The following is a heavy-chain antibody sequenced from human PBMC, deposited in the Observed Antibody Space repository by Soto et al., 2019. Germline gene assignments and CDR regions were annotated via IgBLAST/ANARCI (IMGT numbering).Heavy chain of an antibody. J-gene: IGHJ6*02. CDR3: ARERVAGTDYYYGMDV. D-gene: IGHD6-19*01. Sequence: PGGSLRLSCAASGFTFSDSAMGWVRQAPGRGLEWVSSISASGYSTYYADSVKGRFTISRDNSKNTLYLQMNSLRAEDTAVYYCARERVAGTDYYYGMDVWGQGTTVTVSS. CDR1: GFTFSDSA. CDR2: ISASGYST. V-gene: IGHV3-23*01.